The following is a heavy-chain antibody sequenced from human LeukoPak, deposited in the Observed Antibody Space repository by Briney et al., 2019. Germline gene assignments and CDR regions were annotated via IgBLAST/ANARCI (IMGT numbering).Heavy chain of an antibody. D-gene: IGHD6-19*01. V-gene: IGHV3-64*01. CDR1: GFTFSDYA. CDR2: ITSDGHST. Sequence: GGSLRLSCAASGFTFSDYAMHWVRQAPGKGLEYVSGITSDGHSTYYVTSVKGRFILSRDNSKNTLYLQLGSLRDEDMAVYYCARGEPRAGTGYFDYWGQGTLVTVSS. CDR3: ARGEPRAGTGYFDY. J-gene: IGHJ4*02.